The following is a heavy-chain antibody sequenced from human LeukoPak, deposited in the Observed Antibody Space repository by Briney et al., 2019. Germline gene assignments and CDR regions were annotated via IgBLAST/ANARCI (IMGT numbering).Heavy chain of an antibody. V-gene: IGHV4-39*01. CDR1: GGSISSSSYY. J-gene: IGHJ5*02. Sequence: SETLSLTCTVSGGSISSSSYYWGWIRQPPGKGLEWIGTIYYGGSTYSNPSLKSRVTMSVHTSKNQFSLRLSSVSAADTAVYYCARLPVQLWQGGFGPWRQGTLVTVSS. D-gene: IGHD5-18*01. CDR3: ARLPVQLWQGGFGP. CDR2: IYYGGST.